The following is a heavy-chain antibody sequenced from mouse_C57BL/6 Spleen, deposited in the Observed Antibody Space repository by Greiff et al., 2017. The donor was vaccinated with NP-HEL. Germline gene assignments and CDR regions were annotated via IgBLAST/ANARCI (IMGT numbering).Heavy chain of an antibody. CDR1: GFTFSSYA. D-gene: IGHD4-1*01. Sequence: EVKLMESGGGLVKPGGSLKLSCAASGFTFSSYAMSWVRQTPEKRLEWVATISDGGSYTYYPENVKGRFTISRDNAKNNRYLQMSHLKYEDTAMYCCAPAPNWSGVAYWGQGTLVTVSA. CDR2: ISDGGSYT. V-gene: IGHV5-4*03. CDR3: APAPNWSGVAY. J-gene: IGHJ3*01.